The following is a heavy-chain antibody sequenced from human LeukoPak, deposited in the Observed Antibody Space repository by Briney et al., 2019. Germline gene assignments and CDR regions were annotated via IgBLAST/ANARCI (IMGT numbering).Heavy chain of an antibody. CDR1: GFTFSSYS. CDR2: ISSSSYI. J-gene: IGHJ4*02. V-gene: IGHV3-21*01. CDR3: ARDLLGYCSSTGCYRDY. D-gene: IGHD2-2*01. Sequence: PGGSLRLSCAASGFTFSSYSMNWVRQAPGKGLEWVSSISSSSYIYYADSVKGRFTISRDNAKNSLYLQMNSLRAEDTAVYYCARDLLGYCSSTGCYRDYWGQGTLVTVSS.